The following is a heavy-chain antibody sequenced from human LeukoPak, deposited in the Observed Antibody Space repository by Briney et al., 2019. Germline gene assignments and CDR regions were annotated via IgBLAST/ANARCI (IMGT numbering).Heavy chain of an antibody. Sequence: GGSLRLSCAASGFTFSSYGMHWVRQAPGKGLEWVAVIWYDGSNKYYADSVKGRFTISRDNSKNTLYLQMNSLRAEDTAVYYYARTSDFWSGFDAFDIWGQGTMVTVSS. CDR1: GFTFSSYG. CDR2: IWYDGSNK. D-gene: IGHD3-3*01. J-gene: IGHJ3*02. CDR3: ARTSDFWSGFDAFDI. V-gene: IGHV3-33*01.